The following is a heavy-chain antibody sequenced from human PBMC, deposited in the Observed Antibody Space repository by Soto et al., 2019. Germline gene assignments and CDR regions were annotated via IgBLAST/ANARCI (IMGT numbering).Heavy chain of an antibody. D-gene: IGHD3-3*01. CDR2: IIPIFGTA. CDR3: ARHSRRFLEWLQKSCGGMDV. CDR1: GGTFSSYA. V-gene: IGHV1-69*13. J-gene: IGHJ6*02. Sequence: SVKVSCKASGGTFSSYAISWVRQAPGQGLEWMGGIIPIFGTANYAQKFQGRVTITADESTSTAYMELSSLRSEDTAMYYCARHSRRFLEWLQKSCGGMDVWGQGTTVTVSS.